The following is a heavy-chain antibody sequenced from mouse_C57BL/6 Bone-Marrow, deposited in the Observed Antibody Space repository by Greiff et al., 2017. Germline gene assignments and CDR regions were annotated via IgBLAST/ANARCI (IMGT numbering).Heavy chain of an antibody. Sequence: VKLVESGAELVRPGTSVKMSCKASGYTFTNYWIGWAKQRPGHGLEWIGDIYPGGGYTNYNEKFKGKATLTADKSSSTAYMQFSSLTSEDSAIYYCARRDTRYYFDYWGQGTTLTVSS. CDR3: ARRDTRYYFDY. CDR1: GYTFTNYW. J-gene: IGHJ2*01. CDR2: IYPGGGYT. D-gene: IGHD1-1*01. V-gene: IGHV1-63*01.